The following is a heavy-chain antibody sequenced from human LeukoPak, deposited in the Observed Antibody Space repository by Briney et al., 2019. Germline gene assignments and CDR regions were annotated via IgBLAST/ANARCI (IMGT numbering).Heavy chain of an antibody. CDR2: ISSSGSTK. CDR1: GFTFSSYE. V-gene: IGHV3-48*03. J-gene: IGHJ6*03. CDR3: ARGRKPYSSSSAYMDV. D-gene: IGHD6-6*01. Sequence: GGSLRLSCVASGFTFSSYEMNWVRQAPGKGLEWVSYISSSGSTKYYADSVKGRFTISRDNSKNTLYLQMNSLGAEDTAVYYCARGRKPYSSSSAYMDVWGKGTTVTVSS.